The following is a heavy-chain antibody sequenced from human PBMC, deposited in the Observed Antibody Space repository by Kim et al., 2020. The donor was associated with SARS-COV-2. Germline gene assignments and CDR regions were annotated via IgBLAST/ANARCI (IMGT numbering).Heavy chain of an antibody. V-gene: IGHV1-69*13. CDR1: GGTFSSYA. CDR2: IIPIFGTA. J-gene: IGHJ6*02. Sequence: SVKVSCKASGGTFSSYAISWVRQAPGQGLEWMGGIIPIFGTANYAQKFQGRVTITADESTSTAYMELSSLRSEDTAVYYCARGVLRWMVAATSYYYYYGMDVWGQGTTVTVSS. CDR3: ARGVLRWMVAATSYYYYYGMDV. D-gene: IGHD2-15*01.